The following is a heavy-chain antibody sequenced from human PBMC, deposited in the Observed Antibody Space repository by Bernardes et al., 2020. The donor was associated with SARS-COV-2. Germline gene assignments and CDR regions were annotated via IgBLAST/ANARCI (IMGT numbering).Heavy chain of an antibody. V-gene: IGHV3-23*01. CDR3: AKDRFGESSGWFDP. Sequence: GGSLRLSCAASGFTFSTYAMNWVRQAPGKGLEWVSGISGSGGSTFTADSVKGRFTISRDNSRNTLYLQMNSLRVEDTAVYYCAKDRFGESSGWFDPWGQGTLVTVSS. CDR2: ISGSGGST. CDR1: GFTFSTYA. D-gene: IGHD3-16*01. J-gene: IGHJ5*02.